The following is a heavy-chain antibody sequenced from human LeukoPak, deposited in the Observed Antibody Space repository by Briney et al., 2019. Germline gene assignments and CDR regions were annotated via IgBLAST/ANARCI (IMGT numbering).Heavy chain of an antibody. Sequence: PGGSLRLSCAASGFPFSDTWMSWVRQAPGKGLELIGHIKSKARGGATEYAAPAKGRLTISRDYSKEMLFLEMNSLKIEDTAVYYCTTESGYKTARQRGFDSWGQGTLVTVSS. V-gene: IGHV3-15*01. CDR1: GFPFSDTW. J-gene: IGHJ4*02. CDR2: IKSKARGGAT. CDR3: TTESGYKTARQRGFDS. D-gene: IGHD1-14*01.